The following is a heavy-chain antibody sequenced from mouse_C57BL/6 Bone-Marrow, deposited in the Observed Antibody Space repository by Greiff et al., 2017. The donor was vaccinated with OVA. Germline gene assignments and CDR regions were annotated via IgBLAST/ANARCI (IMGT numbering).Heavy chain of an antibody. D-gene: IGHD1-1*01. V-gene: IGHV14-4*01. Sequence: EVQLQQSGAELVRPGASVKLSCTASGFNIKDDYMHWVKQRPEQGLEWIGWIDPENGDTEYASKFQGKATITADTSSNTAYLQLSSLTSEDTAVYYCTTPFTTVVASGDYFDYWGQGTTLTVSS. CDR3: TTPFTTVVASGDYFDY. J-gene: IGHJ2*01. CDR2: IDPENGDT. CDR1: GFNIKDDY.